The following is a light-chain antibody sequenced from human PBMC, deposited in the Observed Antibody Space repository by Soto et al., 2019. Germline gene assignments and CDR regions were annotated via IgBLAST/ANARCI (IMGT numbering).Light chain of an antibody. CDR3: SSYTSSSTL. V-gene: IGLV2-14*03. Sequence: QSVLTQPASVSGSPGQSMTISCTGTSSDVGGYNYVSWYQQHPGKAPKLMIYAVTDRPSGVPSRFSGSKSGNTASLTISGLQAEDEADYYCSSYTSSSTLFGTGTKVTAL. CDR1: SSDVGGYNY. CDR2: AVT. J-gene: IGLJ1*01.